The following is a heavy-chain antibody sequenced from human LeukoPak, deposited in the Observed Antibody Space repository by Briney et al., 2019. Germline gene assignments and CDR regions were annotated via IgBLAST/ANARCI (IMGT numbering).Heavy chain of an antibody. CDR2: INPNSGGT. CDR3: ARADTPDDAFDI. V-gene: IGHV1-2*02. CDR1: GYTFTGYY. Sequence: GASVNVSCKASGYTFTGYYMHWVRQAPGQGLEWMGWINPNSGGTNYAQKFQGRVTMTRDTSISTAYMELSRLRSDDTAVYYCARADTPDDAFDIWGQGTMVTVSS. J-gene: IGHJ3*02. D-gene: IGHD5-18*01.